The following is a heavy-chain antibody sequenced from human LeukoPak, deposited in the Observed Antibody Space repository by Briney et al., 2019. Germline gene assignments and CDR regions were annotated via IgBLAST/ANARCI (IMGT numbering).Heavy chain of an antibody. V-gene: IGHV4-34*01. J-gene: IGHJ4*02. CDR2: IYYSGST. CDR3: ARDPITIFGVVNYFDY. CDR1: GVSFSGYY. Sequence: SETLSLTCAVSGVSFSGYYWSWIRQHPGKGLEWIGYIYYSGSTNYNPSLKSRVTISVDTSKNQFSLKLSSVTAADTAVYYCARDPITIFGVVNYFDYWGQGTLVTVSS. D-gene: IGHD3-3*01.